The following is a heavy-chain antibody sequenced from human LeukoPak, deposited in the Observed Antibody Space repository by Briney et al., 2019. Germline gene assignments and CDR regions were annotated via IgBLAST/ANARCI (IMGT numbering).Heavy chain of an antibody. CDR1: GYSITNYW. D-gene: IGHD2-2*01. CDR3: ARHSDYCSSTSCYDY. J-gene: IGHJ4*02. V-gene: IGHV5-51*01. CDR2: IYPGDSDT. Sequence: GESLKISCKGSGYSITNYWIGWVRQMPGKGLEWMGIIYPGDSDTRYSPSFQGQVTISADKSISTAYLQWGSLKASDTAMYYCARHSDYCSSTSCYDYWGQGTLVTVSS.